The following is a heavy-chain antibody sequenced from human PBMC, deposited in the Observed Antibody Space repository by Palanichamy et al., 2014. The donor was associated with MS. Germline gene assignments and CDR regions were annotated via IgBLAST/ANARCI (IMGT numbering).Heavy chain of an antibody. CDR3: AREQDGSGRQTDSFDI. CDR1: DHLQYLL. CDR2: IKSDGRSI. J-gene: IGHJ3*02. D-gene: IGHD3-10*01. Sequence: QLVESGEGRSSAWGVPSDSPVKPLDHLQYLLDATGSAKLQGKGLVWVSRIKSDGRSISYVDSVKGRFTISRDNAKSTLYLQMNSLRAEDTAVYYCAREQDGSGRQTDSFDIWGQGTMVTVSP. V-gene: IGHV3-74*01.